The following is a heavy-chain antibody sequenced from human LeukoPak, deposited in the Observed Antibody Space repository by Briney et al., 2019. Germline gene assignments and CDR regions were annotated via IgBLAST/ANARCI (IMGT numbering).Heavy chain of an antibody. CDR2: ISGSGGST. D-gene: IGHD2-21*02. V-gene: IGHV3-23*01. CDR1: GFTFSSYA. CDR3: AKDCGGDCYSHS. J-gene: IGHJ4*02. Sequence: GGSLRLSCAASGFTFSSYAMSWVRQAPGKGLEWVSAISGSGGSTYYADSVKGRFTISRDNSKNTLYLQMNSLRTEDTAVYYCAKDCGGDCYSHSWGQGTLVAVSS.